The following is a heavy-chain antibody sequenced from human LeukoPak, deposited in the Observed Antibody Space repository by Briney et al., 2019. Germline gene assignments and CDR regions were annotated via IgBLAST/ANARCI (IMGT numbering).Heavy chain of an antibody. D-gene: IGHD3-10*01. J-gene: IGHJ3*02. CDR3: ARRLLLAAFDI. CDR2: IGGGGASI. Sequence: PGGSLRLSCVASGFTFNSYEMNWVRQAPGKGLEWVAYIGGGGASIYYADSVKGRFTISRDNSKNTLYLQMNSLRAEDTAVYYCARRLLLAAFDIWGQGTMVTVSS. V-gene: IGHV3-48*03. CDR1: GFTFNSYE.